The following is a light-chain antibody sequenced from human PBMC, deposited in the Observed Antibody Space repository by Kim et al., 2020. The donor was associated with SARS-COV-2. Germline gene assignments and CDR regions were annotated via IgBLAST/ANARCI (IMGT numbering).Light chain of an antibody. CDR3: CSYTTTRTLL. Sequence: QCALTQPASVSGSPGQSITISCTGTSSDVANYNYVSWYQQHPGKAPELMIFDVSNRPSGISSRFSGSKSGNTASLTISGRQAEDEADYCCCSYTTTRTLLFGGGTQLTVL. V-gene: IGLV2-14*01. CDR2: DVS. CDR1: SSDVANYNY. J-gene: IGLJ3*02.